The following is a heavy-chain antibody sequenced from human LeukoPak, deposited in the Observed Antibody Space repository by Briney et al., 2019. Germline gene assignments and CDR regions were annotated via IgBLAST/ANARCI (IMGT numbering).Heavy chain of an antibody. CDR3: ARGTCMGWYMDV. D-gene: IGHD2-8*01. CDR1: GGTFSSYA. J-gene: IGHJ6*03. V-gene: IGHV1-69*13. Sequence: SVKVSCKASGGTFSSYAISWVRQAPGQGLEWMGGIIPIFGTANYAQTFQGRVTITADESTSTAYMELSSLRSEDTAVYYCARGTCMGWYMDVWGKGTTVTVSS. CDR2: IIPIFGTA.